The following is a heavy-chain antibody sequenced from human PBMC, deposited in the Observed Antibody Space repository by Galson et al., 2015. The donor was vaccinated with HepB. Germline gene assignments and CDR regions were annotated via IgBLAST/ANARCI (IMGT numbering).Heavy chain of an antibody. CDR1: GYSFTNYW. CDR3: ARHMDGGTTLDY. Sequence: QSGAEVKKPGESLRISCKGSGYSFTNYWIGWVRQMPGKGLGWMGIIYPGDSDTRYSPSFQGQVTISADKSINTAPLQWSSLKASDTAMHYCARHMDGGTTLDYWGQGTLVTVPS. CDR2: IYPGDSDT. J-gene: IGHJ4*02. D-gene: IGHD1-1*01. V-gene: IGHV5-51*01.